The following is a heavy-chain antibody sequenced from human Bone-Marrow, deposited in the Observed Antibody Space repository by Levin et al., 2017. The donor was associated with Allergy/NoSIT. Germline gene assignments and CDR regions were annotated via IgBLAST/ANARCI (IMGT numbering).Heavy chain of an antibody. V-gene: IGHV3-13*01. CDR3: ARYNYEYNALDI. CDR2: IGTAGDT. J-gene: IGHJ3*02. D-gene: IGHD5-18*01. CDR1: GFTFRTHD. Sequence: GESLKISCAASGFTFRTHDMHWVRQGTGKGLEWVSTIGTAGDTYYPDSVRGRFTISREIAKNSLYLQMNGLSAGDTAVYYCARYNYEYNALDIWGQGTMVTVSS.